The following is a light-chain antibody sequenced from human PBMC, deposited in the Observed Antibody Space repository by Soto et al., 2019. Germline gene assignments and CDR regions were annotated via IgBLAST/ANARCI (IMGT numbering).Light chain of an antibody. Sequence: PAKLCCSRAKSASLSRRASQSFRGLLAWYQQKPGQAPRLLIYDAYNRATGIPPRFSGSGSGTDFTLTISSLEPEDSAVYYCQLRHRWPNTFGQGTRLEIK. V-gene: IGKV3-11*01. J-gene: IGKJ5*01. CDR2: DAY. CDR3: QLRHRWPNT. CDR1: QSFRGL.